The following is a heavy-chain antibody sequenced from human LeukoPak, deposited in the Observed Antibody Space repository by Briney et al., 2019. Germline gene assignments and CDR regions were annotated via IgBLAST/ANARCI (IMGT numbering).Heavy chain of an antibody. CDR2: MNPNSGNT. V-gene: IGHV1-8*01. D-gene: IGHD3-10*01. CDR3: AITYGSGSSHFDY. Sequence: EASVKVSCTASGYTFTSYDINWVRQATGQGLEWMGWMNPNSGNTGYAQKFQGRVTITRNTSISTAYMELSSLRSEDTAVYYCAITYGSGSSHFDYWGQGTLVTVSS. CDR1: GYTFTSYD. J-gene: IGHJ4*02.